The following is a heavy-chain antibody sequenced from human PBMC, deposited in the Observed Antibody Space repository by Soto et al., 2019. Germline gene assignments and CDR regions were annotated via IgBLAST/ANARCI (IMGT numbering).Heavy chain of an antibody. V-gene: IGHV4-59*01. Sequence: QVQLQESGPRLVKPSETLSLTCTVSGDPITTSYWSWIRQSPGKGLEWIGYIYYSGSTNYNPSLNSRVTISVNTSKKHFSLKLTSVTAADTAVYYCARVKSGAAFDYWGQGTLVTVSS. D-gene: IGHD1-26*01. CDR1: GDPITTSY. CDR2: IYYSGST. J-gene: IGHJ4*02. CDR3: ARVKSGAAFDY.